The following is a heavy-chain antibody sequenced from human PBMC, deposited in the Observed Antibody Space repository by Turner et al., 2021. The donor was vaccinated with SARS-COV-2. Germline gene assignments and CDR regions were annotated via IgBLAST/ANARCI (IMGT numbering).Heavy chain of an antibody. D-gene: IGHD6-19*01. Sequence: QVQLQQWGAGLFKPSETLSLTCAGYGGSFSAYYWSWSRQPPGKGLEWMVEINHSGSTNYNPSLKSRVTISVDTSKNQFSLNLSSVTAADTAVYYCAGGQQWLVRGLFDYWGQGTLVTVSS. V-gene: IGHV4-34*01. CDR3: AGGQQWLVRGLFDY. CDR1: GGSFSAYY. J-gene: IGHJ4*02. CDR2: INHSGST.